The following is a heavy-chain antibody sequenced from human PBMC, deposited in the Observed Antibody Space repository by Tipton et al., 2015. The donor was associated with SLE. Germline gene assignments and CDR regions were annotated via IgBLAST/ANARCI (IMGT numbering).Heavy chain of an antibody. CDR2: ISSSGSTI. J-gene: IGHJ3*01. CDR3: ARASSSGYSP. V-gene: IGHV3-48*03. D-gene: IGHD3-22*01. Sequence: SLRLSCAASGFTFSSYEMNWVRQAPGKGLEWVSYISSSGSTIYYADSVKGRFTISRDNAKNSLYLQMNSLRAEDTAVYFCARASSSGYSPWGQGTTVTVTS. CDR1: GFTFSSYE.